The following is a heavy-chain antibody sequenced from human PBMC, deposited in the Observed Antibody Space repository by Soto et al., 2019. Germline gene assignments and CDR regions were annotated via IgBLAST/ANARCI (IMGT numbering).Heavy chain of an antibody. D-gene: IGHD1-26*01. CDR3: ARAPESEVGYYGMDV. CDR1: GFTFSSYA. J-gene: IGHJ6*02. V-gene: IGHV3-30-3*01. Sequence: QVQLVESGGGVVQPGRSLRLSCAASGFTFSSYAMHWVRQAPGKGLEWVAVISYDGSNKYYADSVKGRFTISRDNSKNTLYLQMNSLRAEDTAVYYCARAPESEVGYYGMDVWGQGTTVTVSS. CDR2: ISYDGSNK.